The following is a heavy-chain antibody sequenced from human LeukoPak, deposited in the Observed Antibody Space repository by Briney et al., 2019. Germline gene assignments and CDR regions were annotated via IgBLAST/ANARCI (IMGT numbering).Heavy chain of an antibody. CDR1: GDSTSRHL. Sequence: PSETLSLTCTVSGDSTSRHLCTWIRQPPGKGLERIGHIFYTGSAIYNPSLKSRGTISIDPSKSQFSLRLSSVTAADTAGYFCARAVRGSAYYSPYYYYDMDVWGRGTTVTVSS. D-gene: IGHD3-3*01. CDR3: ARAVRGSAYYSPYYYYDMDV. CDR2: IFYTGSA. J-gene: IGHJ6*03. V-gene: IGHV4-59*11.